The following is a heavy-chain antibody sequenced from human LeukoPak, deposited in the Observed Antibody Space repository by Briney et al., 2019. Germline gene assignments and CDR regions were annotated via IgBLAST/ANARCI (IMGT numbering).Heavy chain of an antibody. CDR2: ISGSGGST. CDR3: AKVTKVVVAATPIDY. CDR1: GFTFSSYA. Sequence: GGSLRLSCAASGFTFSSYAMSWVRQAPGKGLEWLSAISGSGGSTYYADSVKGRFTISRDNSKNTLYLQMNSLRAEDTAVYYCAKVTKVVVAATPIDYWGQGTLVTVSS. J-gene: IGHJ4*02. D-gene: IGHD2-15*01. V-gene: IGHV3-23*01.